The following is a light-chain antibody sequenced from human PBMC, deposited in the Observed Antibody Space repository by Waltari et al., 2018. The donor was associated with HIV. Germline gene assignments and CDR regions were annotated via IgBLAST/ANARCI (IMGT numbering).Light chain of an antibody. V-gene: IGKV4-1*01. CDR2: WAS. Sequence: DIVMTQSPDSLVVSLAERATISCKSSQSVLYSSNNKNYLAWYQQKPGQPPKLLIYWASTRESGVPDRFSGSGSGTDFTLTISSLQAEDVAVYYCQQYYSTPPTFGQGTKVEIK. CDR1: QSVLYSSNNKNY. J-gene: IGKJ1*01. CDR3: QQYYSTPPT.